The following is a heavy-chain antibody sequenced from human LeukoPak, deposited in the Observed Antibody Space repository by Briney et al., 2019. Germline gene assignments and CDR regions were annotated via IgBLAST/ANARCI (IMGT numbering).Heavy chain of an antibody. D-gene: IGHD3-3*01. CDR2: ISSSSSYI. CDR1: GFTFSSYS. Sequence: GGSLRLSCAASGFTFSSYSMNWVRQAPGKGLEWVSSISSSSSYIYYADSVKGRFTISRDNAKNSLYLQMNGLRAEDTAVYYCARDRDTIFGVALRGYNWFDPWGQGTLVTVSS. J-gene: IGHJ5*02. V-gene: IGHV3-21*01. CDR3: ARDRDTIFGVALRGYNWFDP.